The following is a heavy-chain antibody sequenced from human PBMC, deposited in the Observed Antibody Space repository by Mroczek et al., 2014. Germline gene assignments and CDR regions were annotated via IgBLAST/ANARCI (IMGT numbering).Heavy chain of an antibody. CDR2: INHSGST. J-gene: IGHJ3*02. CDR3: ARDFRDPDGYSNPDAFDI. Sequence: VQLLESGAGLLKPSETLSLTCAVYGGSFSGYYWSWIRQPPGKGLEWIGEINHSGSTNYNPSLKSRVTISVDTSKNQFSLKLSSVTAADTAVYYCARDFRDPDGYSNPDAFDIWGQGTMVTVSS. D-gene: IGHD4-11*01. V-gene: IGHV4-34*01. CDR1: GGSFSGYY.